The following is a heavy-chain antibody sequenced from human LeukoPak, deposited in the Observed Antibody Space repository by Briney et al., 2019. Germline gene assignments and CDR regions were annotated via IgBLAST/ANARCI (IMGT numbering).Heavy chain of an antibody. J-gene: IGHJ4*02. CDR1: GFTFSSYA. CDR2: ISGSGGST. V-gene: IGHV3-23*01. D-gene: IGHD5-24*01. CDR3: AGGRDRSSLYFDS. Sequence: GGSLRLSCAASGFTFSSYAMSWVGQAPGKGLEWVSAISGSGGSTYYADSVKGRFTISRDNSKNTLYLQMNSLRAEDTAVYYCAGGRDRSSLYFDSWGQGTLVTVSS.